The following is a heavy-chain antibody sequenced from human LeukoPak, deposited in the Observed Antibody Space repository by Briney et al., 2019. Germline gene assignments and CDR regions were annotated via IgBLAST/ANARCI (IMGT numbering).Heavy chain of an antibody. J-gene: IGHJ4*02. CDR1: GFTFSSYA. Sequence: GGSLRLSCAASGFTFSSYAMSWVRQAPGKGLEWVSAISGSGGSTYYADSVKGRFTISRDNSKNTLYLQMNSLRAEDTAVYYCAKVSKQWLVLYPIDYWGQGTLVTVSS. V-gene: IGHV3-23*01. CDR3: AKVSKQWLVLYPIDY. CDR2: ISGSGGST. D-gene: IGHD6-19*01.